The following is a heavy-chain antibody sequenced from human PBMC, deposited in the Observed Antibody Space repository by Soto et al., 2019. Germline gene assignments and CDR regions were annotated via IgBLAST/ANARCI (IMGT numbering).Heavy chain of an antibody. Sequence: EVQLLESGGGLVQPGGSLRLSCAASGFTFSSYAMSWVRQAPGKGLEWVSAISGSGGSTYYADSVKGRFTISRDNSKNTLYLQMNSLRAEDTAVYYCAKGQSHIRRERFVYFDYWGQGTLVTVSS. V-gene: IGHV3-23*01. CDR3: AKGQSHIRRERFVYFDY. D-gene: IGHD2-21*01. J-gene: IGHJ4*02. CDR2: ISGSGGST. CDR1: GFTFSSYA.